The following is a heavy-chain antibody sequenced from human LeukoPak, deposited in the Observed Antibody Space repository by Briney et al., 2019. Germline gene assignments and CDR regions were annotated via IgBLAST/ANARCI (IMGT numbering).Heavy chain of an antibody. J-gene: IGHJ4*02. V-gene: IGHV1-18*01. CDR3: ARDRGTRKYDSSGYPPGIFDY. CDR2: ISAYNGNT. Sequence: ASVKVSCKASGGTFSSYAISWVRQAPGQGLEWMGWISAYNGNTNYAQKLQGRVTMTTDTSTSTAYMELRSLRSDDTAVYYCARDRGTRKYDSSGYPPGIFDYWGQGTLVTVSS. D-gene: IGHD3-22*01. CDR1: GGTFSSYA.